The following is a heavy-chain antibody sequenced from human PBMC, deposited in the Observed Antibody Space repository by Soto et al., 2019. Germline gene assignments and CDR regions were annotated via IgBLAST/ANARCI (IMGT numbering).Heavy chain of an antibody. V-gene: IGHV4-39*01. Sequence: SGTLALTCTVSDVSISISRYDGGWIRQPPGKGLEWIATVHYSGSTYYTPSLKNRVTISADTSNNQFSLRLNSVTAADTAVYYCARQHYYDSSGYYPWNWGQGTLVTVSS. CDR3: ARQHYYDSSGYYPWN. J-gene: IGHJ4*02. CDR1: DVSISISRYD. D-gene: IGHD3-22*01. CDR2: VHYSGST.